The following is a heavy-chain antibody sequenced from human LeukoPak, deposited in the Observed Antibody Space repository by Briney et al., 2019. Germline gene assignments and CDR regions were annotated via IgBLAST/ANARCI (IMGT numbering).Heavy chain of an antibody. J-gene: IGHJ3*02. CDR3: ARDRITISPGAFDI. Sequence: SETLSLTCTVSGGSVSSGSYSWSWIRQPPGKGLGWIGYIYYSGSTNYNPSLKSRVTISVDTSKNQLSLKLSSVTAADTAVYYCARDRITISPGAFDIWGQGTMVTVSS. V-gene: IGHV4-61*01. D-gene: IGHD3-9*01. CDR2: IYYSGST. CDR1: GGSVSSGSYS.